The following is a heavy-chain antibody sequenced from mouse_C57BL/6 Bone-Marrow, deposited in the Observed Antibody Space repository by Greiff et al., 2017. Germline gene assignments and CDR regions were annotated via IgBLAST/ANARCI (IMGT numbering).Heavy chain of an antibody. J-gene: IGHJ3*01. CDR1: GYTFTSYW. CDR3: TRAFYYYGSSPWFAY. Sequence: VQLQQSGTVLARPGASVKMSCKTSGYTFTSYWMHWVKQRPGQGLEWIGAIYPGNSDTSYHQKFKGKAKLTAVTSAITAYMELSSLTNEDSAVYYCTRAFYYYGSSPWFAYWGQGTLVTVSA. CDR2: IYPGNSDT. D-gene: IGHD1-1*01. V-gene: IGHV1-5*01.